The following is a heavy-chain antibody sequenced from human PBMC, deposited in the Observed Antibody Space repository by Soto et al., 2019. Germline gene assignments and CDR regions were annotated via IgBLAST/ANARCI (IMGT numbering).Heavy chain of an antibody. D-gene: IGHD2-21*01. V-gene: IGHV3-48*01. CDR2: ISSSSSTI. CDR3: ARVARFRLHFDYYYYMDV. J-gene: IGHJ6*03. CDR1: GFTFSSYS. Sequence: PGGSLRLSCAASGFTFSSYSMNWVRQAPGKGLEWVSYISSSSSTIYYADSVKGRFTISRDNAKNSLYLQMNSLRAEDTAVYYCARVARFRLHFDYYYYMDVWGKGTTVTVSS.